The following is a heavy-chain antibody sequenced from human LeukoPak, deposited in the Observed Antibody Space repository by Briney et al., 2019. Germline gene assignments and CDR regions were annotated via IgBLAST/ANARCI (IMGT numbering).Heavy chain of an antibody. Sequence: GGSLRLSCAASGFTFGSYAMSWVRQAPGKGLEWVSAISGSGGSTYYADSVRGRFTISRDNSKNTLYLQMNSLRAEDTAVYYCAKDAGYSGYVVYFDYWGQGTLATVSS. D-gene: IGHD5-12*01. CDR3: AKDAGYSGYVVYFDY. CDR1: GFTFGSYA. CDR2: ISGSGGST. J-gene: IGHJ4*02. V-gene: IGHV3-23*01.